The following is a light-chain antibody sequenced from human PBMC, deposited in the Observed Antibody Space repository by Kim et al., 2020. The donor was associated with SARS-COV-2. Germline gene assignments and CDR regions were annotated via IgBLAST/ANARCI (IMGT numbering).Light chain of an antibody. CDR1: QSVSSSN. Sequence: LSPGERATHSCRARQSVSSSNLAWYQQKPGQAPRRLIYGASSRATGIPDRFSGSGSGTDFTLTISRLEPEDFAVYYCQQYGSSPRTFGQGTKLEI. CDR2: GAS. V-gene: IGKV3-20*01. CDR3: QQYGSSPRT. J-gene: IGKJ2*01.